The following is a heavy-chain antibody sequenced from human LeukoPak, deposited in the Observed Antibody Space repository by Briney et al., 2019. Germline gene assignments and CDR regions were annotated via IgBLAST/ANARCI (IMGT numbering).Heavy chain of an antibody. CDR1: GFSFSSYT. CDR3: AKDREYSSGWYVAGMDV. CDR2: ISGSGANT. D-gene: IGHD6-19*01. Sequence: GGSLRLSCAASGFSFSSYTMNWVRQAPGKGLEWVSVISGSGANTYYVDSVKGRFTISRDNSKNTLHLQMNSLRAEDTAVYYCAKDREYSSGWYVAGMDVWGQGTTVTVSS. J-gene: IGHJ6*02. V-gene: IGHV3-23*01.